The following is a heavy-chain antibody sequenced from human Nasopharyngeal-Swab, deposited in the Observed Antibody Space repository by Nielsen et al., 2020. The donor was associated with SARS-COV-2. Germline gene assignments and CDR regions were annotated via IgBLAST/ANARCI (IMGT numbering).Heavy chain of an antibody. CDR3: AAAPSGDYGGY. CDR1: GFTFSNYG. CDR2: IWYDGSNK. Sequence: GESLKISCAASGFTFSNYGMHWVRQAPGKGLEWVAVIWYDGSNKYYADSVKGRFTISSDNSKNTVYLQMNSLRAEDTAVYYCAAAPSGDYGGYWGQGTLVTVSS. V-gene: IGHV3-33*01. D-gene: IGHD4-23*01. J-gene: IGHJ4*02.